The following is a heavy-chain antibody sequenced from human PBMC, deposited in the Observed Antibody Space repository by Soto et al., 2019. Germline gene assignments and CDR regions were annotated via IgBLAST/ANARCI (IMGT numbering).Heavy chain of an antibody. V-gene: IGHV4-30-4*01. D-gene: IGHD2-15*01. Sequence: PSETLSLTCTVSGGCISSGNYYWSWIRQPPGKGLEWIGFISYSGSTYYSTSLQSRVTISVDTSKSQFSLNRSFVTAADTAVYYCATMGTPATALYFFDYWGQGPLVTVS. CDR3: ATMGTPATALYFFDY. CDR1: GGCISSGNYY. J-gene: IGHJ4*02. CDR2: ISYSGST.